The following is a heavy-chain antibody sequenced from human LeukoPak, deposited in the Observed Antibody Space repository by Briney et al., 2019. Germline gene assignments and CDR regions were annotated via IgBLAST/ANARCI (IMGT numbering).Heavy chain of an antibody. Sequence: GGSLRLSCAASGFTFSSYAMHWVRQAPGKGLEWVAVISYDGSNKYYADSVKGRFTISRDNSKNTLYLQMNSLRGEDTAVYCCARAPVVTATPYYFDYWGQGTLVTVSS. J-gene: IGHJ4*02. V-gene: IGHV3-30-3*01. D-gene: IGHD2-21*02. CDR3: ARAPVVTATPYYFDY. CDR2: ISYDGSNK. CDR1: GFTFSSYA.